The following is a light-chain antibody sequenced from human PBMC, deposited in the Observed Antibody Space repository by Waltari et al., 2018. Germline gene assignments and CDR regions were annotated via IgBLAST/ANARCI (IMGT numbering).Light chain of an antibody. Sequence: EIVLTQSPAILSLSPGERATLSCRASQSVSGYLAWYQQKPGQAPRLLIYDSSYRATGIPVRFSARRSETDFTLTISSLEPEDFAVYYCQQRSSWPGTFGQGTRLEIK. CDR3: QQRSSWPGT. CDR1: QSVSGY. CDR2: DSS. V-gene: IGKV3-11*01. J-gene: IGKJ5*01.